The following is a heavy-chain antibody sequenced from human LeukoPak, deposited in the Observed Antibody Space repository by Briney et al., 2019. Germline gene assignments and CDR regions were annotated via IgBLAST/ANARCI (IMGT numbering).Heavy chain of an antibody. CDR2: IWYDGSNK. CDR3: ARGLNYYGSGSYYNVPFDY. J-gene: IGHJ4*02. Sequence: PGRSLRLSCAASGFTFSSYGMHWVRQAPGKGREGVAVIWYDGSNKYYADSVKGRFTISRDNSKNTLCLQMNSLRAEDTAVYYCARGLNYYGSGSYYNVPFDYWGQGTLVTVSS. D-gene: IGHD3-10*01. V-gene: IGHV3-33*01. CDR1: GFTFSSYG.